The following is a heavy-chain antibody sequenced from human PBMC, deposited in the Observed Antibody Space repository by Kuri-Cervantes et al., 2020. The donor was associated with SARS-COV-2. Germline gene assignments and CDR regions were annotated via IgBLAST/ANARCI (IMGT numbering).Heavy chain of an antibody. Sequence: GESLKISCAASGFTFDDYAMHWVRQPPRMGLEWVSLTSWDGGSTYYADSVKGRFGISRDNSKNSLYLHLNSLRPEDTALYYCAKPHEPGISGSLCPFDFWGQGTMVTVSS. D-gene: IGHD3-3*01. V-gene: IGHV3-43D*04. J-gene: IGHJ3*01. CDR3: AKPHEPGISGSLCPFDF. CDR1: GFTFDDYA. CDR2: TSWDGGST.